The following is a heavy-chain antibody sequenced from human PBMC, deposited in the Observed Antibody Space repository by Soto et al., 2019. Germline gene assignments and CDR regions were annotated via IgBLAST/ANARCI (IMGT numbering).Heavy chain of an antibody. CDR2: IYHSGST. CDR1: GGSISSSSFH. V-gene: IGHV4-39*07. CDR3: ARGKATMVRGVEYHWFDP. D-gene: IGHD3-10*01. J-gene: IGHJ5*02. Sequence: SETLSLTCTVSGGSISSSSFHWGWIRQPPGKGLEWIGSIYHSGSTNYNPSLKSRVTISVDKSKNQFSLKLSSVTAADTAVYYCARGKATMVRGVEYHWFDPWGQGTLVTVSS.